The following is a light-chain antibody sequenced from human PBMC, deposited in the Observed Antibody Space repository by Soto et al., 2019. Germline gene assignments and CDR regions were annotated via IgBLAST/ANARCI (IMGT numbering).Light chain of an antibody. V-gene: IGKV1-39*01. CDR3: QHSYSSPPWT. CDR2: RAS. CDR1: QIISTY. Sequence: DIQMTQSPSSLSASVGDRVTISCRASQIISTYLNWYQQKPGTAPRLLIYRASSVKSGVPPRFSGSGSGRDFTLTISSLRPEDIATYFCQHSYSSPPWTFGQGTKVDIK. J-gene: IGKJ1*01.